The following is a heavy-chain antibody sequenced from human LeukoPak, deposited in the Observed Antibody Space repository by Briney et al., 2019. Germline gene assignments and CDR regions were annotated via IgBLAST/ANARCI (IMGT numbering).Heavy chain of an antibody. Sequence: GGSLRLSCAASGFIVSSNYMTWVRQAPGKGLEWVSHTSSGGDTFYTDSVKGRFTISRDNSKNTLYLQMNTLRAEDTAVYYCAKYSPKAAAGMSFDPWGQGTLVTVSS. CDR2: TSSGGDT. CDR1: GFIVSSNY. V-gene: IGHV3-66*01. J-gene: IGHJ5*02. CDR3: AKYSPKAAAGMSFDP. D-gene: IGHD6-13*01.